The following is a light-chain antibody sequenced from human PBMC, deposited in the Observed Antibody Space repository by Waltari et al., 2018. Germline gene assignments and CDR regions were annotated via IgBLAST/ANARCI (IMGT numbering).Light chain of an antibody. CDR2: SAS. V-gene: IGKV1-9*01. Sequence: DIQLTQSPSFLSASVGDRVTITCRASQGISSYVAWYQQNPGKAPRLLIHSASTLQSGVPSRFSGSGSGTEFTLTISSLQPEDFASYYCQHLSSQPLTFGGGTKVEI. CDR3: QHLSSQPLT. CDR1: QGISSY. J-gene: IGKJ4*01.